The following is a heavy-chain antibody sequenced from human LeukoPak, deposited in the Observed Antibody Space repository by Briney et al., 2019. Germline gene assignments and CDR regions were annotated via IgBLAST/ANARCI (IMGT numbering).Heavy chain of an antibody. CDR2: IGTAGDT. D-gene: IGHD4-17*01. Sequence: GGSLRLSCAASGFTFSSYSMNWVRQAPGKGLEWVSAIGTAGDTYYPGSVKGRFTISRENAKNSLYLQMNSLRAGDTAVYYCARDGDYDAFDIWGQGTMVTVSS. J-gene: IGHJ3*02. CDR3: ARDGDYDAFDI. CDR1: GFTFSSYS. V-gene: IGHV3-13*01.